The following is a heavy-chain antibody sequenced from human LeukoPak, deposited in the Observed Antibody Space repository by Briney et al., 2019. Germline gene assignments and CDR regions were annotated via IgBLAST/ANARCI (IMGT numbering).Heavy chain of an antibody. J-gene: IGHJ4*02. V-gene: IGHV1-69*01. CDR3: ARVRGSAPHRFDY. CDR2: IIPIFGTA. Sequence: GASVKVSFKASGGTFSSYAISWVRQAPGQGLEWMGGIIPIFGTANYAQKFQGRVTITADESTSTAYMELSSLRSEDTAVYYCARVRGSAPHRFDYWGQGTLVTVSS. CDR1: GGTFSSYA. D-gene: IGHD6-6*01.